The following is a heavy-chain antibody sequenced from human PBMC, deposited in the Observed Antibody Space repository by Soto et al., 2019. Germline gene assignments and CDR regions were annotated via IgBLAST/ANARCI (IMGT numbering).Heavy chain of an antibody. CDR2: IIPILGIA. Sequence: ASVKVSCKASGGTFSSYTISWVRQAPGQGLEWMGRIIPILGIANYAQKFQGRVTITADKSTSTAYMELSSLRSEDTAVYYCARLAVTTSPGDAFDIRGQGTMVTVSS. J-gene: IGHJ3*02. V-gene: IGHV1-69*02. CDR3: ARLAVTTSPGDAFDI. D-gene: IGHD4-17*01. CDR1: GGTFSSYT.